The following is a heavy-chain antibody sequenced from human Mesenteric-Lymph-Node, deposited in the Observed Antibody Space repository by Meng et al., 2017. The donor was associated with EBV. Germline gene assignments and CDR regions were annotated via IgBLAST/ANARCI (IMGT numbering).Heavy chain of an antibody. J-gene: IGHJ4*02. Sequence: EVHLLESGGALVQPGGSLRLSCAASGFTFSTYAMSWVRQAPGKGLEWVSLITNSGDDTYYAGSVKGRFTISRDNSKNMLYLYMNSLSAEDTAVYYCATTTMIRVWDWGQGALVTVSS. D-gene: IGHD3-10*01. CDR2: ITNSGDDT. CDR1: GFTFSTYA. V-gene: IGHV3-23*01. CDR3: ATTTMIRVWD.